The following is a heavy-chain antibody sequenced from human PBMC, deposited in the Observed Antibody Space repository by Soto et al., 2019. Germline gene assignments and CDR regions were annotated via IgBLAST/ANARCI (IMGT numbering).Heavy chain of an antibody. D-gene: IGHD1-1*01. V-gene: IGHV3-15*01. CDR1: GFTFSNAW. CDR3: ARGGGTYNHYALDV. CDR2: IKSETDGGIP. J-gene: IGHJ6*02. Sequence: SXASLGLSCAVSGFTFSNAWMTWVRQAPGKGLEWVGRIKSETDGGIPDYAAPVKGRFTISRDDSENMVYLQMNSLKASDTAMYYCARGGGTYNHYALDVWGQGTTVTVSS.